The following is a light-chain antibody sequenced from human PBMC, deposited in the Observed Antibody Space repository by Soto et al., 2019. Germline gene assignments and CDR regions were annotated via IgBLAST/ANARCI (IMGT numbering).Light chain of an antibody. CDR2: DAS. CDR3: QQRSNWPLT. J-gene: IGKJ4*01. Sequence: EIVLTQSPATLSLSPGERVTLSCRTSQSVSKYLAWYQQTPGQAPRLLLYDASNRATGVPARFSGSGSGTDFSLTISGLEPEDFAVYYCQQRSNWPLTFGGGTKVQIK. V-gene: IGKV3-11*01. CDR1: QSVSKY.